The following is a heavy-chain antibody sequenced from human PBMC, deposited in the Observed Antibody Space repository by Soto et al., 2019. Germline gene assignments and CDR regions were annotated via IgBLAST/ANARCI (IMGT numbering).Heavy chain of an antibody. J-gene: IGHJ5*02. CDR2: ISPNNGNT. V-gene: IGHV1-8*01. Sequence: ASVKVSCKASGYTFTSYDINWVRQATGQGLGWLGWISPNNGNTGYAQNFQGRVTITRDTSISTAYMELSSLRSEDTAVYFCARTSSGTRQGFDPWGQGTLVTVSS. CDR1: GYTFTSYD. CDR3: ARTSSGTRQGFDP. D-gene: IGHD1-7*01.